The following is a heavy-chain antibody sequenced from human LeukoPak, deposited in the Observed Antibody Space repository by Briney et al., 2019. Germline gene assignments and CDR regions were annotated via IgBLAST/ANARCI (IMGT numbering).Heavy chain of an antibody. D-gene: IGHD2-2*01. V-gene: IGHV3-15*01. CDR1: GFTFSNAW. CDR2: IKSKTDGGTT. Sequence: PGGSLRLSCAASGFTFSNAWMSWVRQAPGKGLEWVGRIKSKTDGGTTDYAAPVKGRFTIARDESKNTLYLQMNSLKTEDTAVYYCTKVGLAGGYCSSTSCYAEGDYFEYWGQGTLVTVSS. CDR3: TKVGLAGGYCSSTSCYAEGDYFEY. J-gene: IGHJ4*02.